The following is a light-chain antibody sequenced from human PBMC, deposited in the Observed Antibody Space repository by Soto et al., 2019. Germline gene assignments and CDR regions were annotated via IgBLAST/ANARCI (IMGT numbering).Light chain of an antibody. V-gene: IGKV3D-11*01. J-gene: IGKJ4*01. CDR1: QGIGDT. CDR2: DTS. Sequence: SPTTLALSAGEGASLSCRASQGIGDTLAWYQHKPGQTPRLLIYDTSTRATGVPTRFSGSGSGTDFTLTSSILEPEDFAVYYCQQRSNWLLTIGGGTKVDIK. CDR3: QQRSNWLLT.